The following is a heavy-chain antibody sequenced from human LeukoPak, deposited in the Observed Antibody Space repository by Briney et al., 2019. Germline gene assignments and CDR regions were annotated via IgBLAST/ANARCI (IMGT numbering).Heavy chain of an antibody. CDR1: GGSISSYY. CDR3: AXXXXXXXYXSPFDY. CDR2: IYYSGST. V-gene: IGHV4-59*08. Sequence: SETLSLTCTVSGGSISSYYWSWIRQPPGKGLEWIGYIYYSGSTNYNPSLKSRVTISVDTSKNQFSLKLSSVTAADTAVYYCAXXXXXXXYXSPFDYWGQGTLVTVSS. J-gene: IGHJ4*02.